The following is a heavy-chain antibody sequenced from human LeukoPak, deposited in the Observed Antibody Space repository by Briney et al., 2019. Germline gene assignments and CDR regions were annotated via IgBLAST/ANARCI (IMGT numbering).Heavy chain of an antibody. J-gene: IGHJ4*02. CDR2: ISDGGDST. D-gene: IGHD6-13*01. V-gene: IGHV3-23*01. Sequence: GGSLRLSCAASGFTYSKYPMSWVRQAPGKGLEWVSTISDGGDSTYYADSVKGRFTISRDNSRNTLYLQMNSLRAEDTAVYYCAKDRGQPVDYWGQGTLVTVSS. CDR3: AKDRGQPVDY. CDR1: GFTYSKYP.